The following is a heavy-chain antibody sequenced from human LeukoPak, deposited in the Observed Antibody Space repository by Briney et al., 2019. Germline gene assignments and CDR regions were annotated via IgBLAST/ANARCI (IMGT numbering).Heavy chain of an antibody. Sequence: SETLSLTCAVSGYSISSGSYWGCVRQPPGKGLEWIGSIYHSGDTYYNPSLKSRVTISVDTSKNQFSLKLSSVTAADTAVYYCARARSGYLYVFDYWGQGTLVTVSS. CDR2: IYHSGDT. J-gene: IGHJ4*02. CDR3: ARARSGYLYVFDY. V-gene: IGHV4-38-2*01. D-gene: IGHD3-3*01. CDR1: GYSISSGSY.